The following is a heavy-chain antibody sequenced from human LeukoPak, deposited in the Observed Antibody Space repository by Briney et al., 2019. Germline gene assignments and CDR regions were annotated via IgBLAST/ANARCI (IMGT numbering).Heavy chain of an antibody. Sequence: GGSLRLSCAASGYTFSTYWMHWVRQAPGKGLVWVSRIKSDGSTNYADSVKGRFTISRDNAKNTVSLQMNSLRPEDTGVYYCARAPSDIGGYYPEYFRHWGQGTLVTVSS. D-gene: IGHD3-22*01. CDR1: GYTFSTYW. CDR3: ARAPSDIGGYYPEYFRH. J-gene: IGHJ1*01. CDR2: IKSDGST. V-gene: IGHV3-74*01.